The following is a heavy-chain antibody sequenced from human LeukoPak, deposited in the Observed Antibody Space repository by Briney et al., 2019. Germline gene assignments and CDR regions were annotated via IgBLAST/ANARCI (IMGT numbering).Heavy chain of an antibody. J-gene: IGHJ4*02. V-gene: IGHV3-23*01. CDR1: GFTFSSYA. CDR2: ISGSGNSA. CDR3: AKGVRSTSSPLEN. Sequence: PGGSLRLSCAASGFTFSSYAMSWVRQVPGKGLEWVSGISGSGNSAYYAASVKGQFTITRDNSKSTLYLQMSSLRAEDTALYYCAKGVRSTSSPLENWGQGTLVTVSS. D-gene: IGHD6-6*01.